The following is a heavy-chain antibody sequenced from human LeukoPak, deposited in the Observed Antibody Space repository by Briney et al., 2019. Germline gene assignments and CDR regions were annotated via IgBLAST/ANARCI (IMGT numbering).Heavy chain of an antibody. D-gene: IGHD1-7*01. CDR2: ISWNSGSI. J-gene: IGHJ4*02. CDR3: AKDSNWNYATSFDY. Sequence: PGGSLRLSCSISGFTFTDYAVHWVRQVPGKGLEWVSGISWNSGSIGYADSVKGRFTISRDNSKNTLYLQMNSLRAEDTAVYYCAKDSNWNYATSFDYWGQGTLVTVSS. V-gene: IGHV3-9*01. CDR1: GFTFTDYA.